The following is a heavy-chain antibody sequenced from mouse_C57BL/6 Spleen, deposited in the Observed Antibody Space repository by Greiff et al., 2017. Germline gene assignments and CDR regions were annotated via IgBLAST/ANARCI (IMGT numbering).Heavy chain of an antibody. D-gene: IGHD1-1*01. V-gene: IGHV14-1*01. Sequence: EVKLMESGAELVRPGASVKLSCTASGFNITDYYMHWVKQSPEQGLEWIGRIDPEDGDTEYAPKFQGKATMTADTSSNTAYLQLSSLTSEDTAVYYCTTGGFYGSSHYYAMDYWGQGTSVTVSS. CDR3: TTGGFYGSSHYYAMDY. CDR1: GFNITDYY. J-gene: IGHJ4*01. CDR2: IDPEDGDT.